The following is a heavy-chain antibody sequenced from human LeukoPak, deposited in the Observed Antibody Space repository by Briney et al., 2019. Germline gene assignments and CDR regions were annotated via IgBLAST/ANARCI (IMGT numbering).Heavy chain of an antibody. Sequence: PSETLSLTCAVSGASVSSHYWSWIRQSPGKGLEWIGHIYHSGTTKYNPSLKSRVTISVDTPKSQFSLKLESVTAADTAVYYCARKRYDDPYFFDYWGQGTLVTVSS. V-gene: IGHV4-59*02. CDR3: ARKRYDDPYFFDY. D-gene: IGHD3-22*01. J-gene: IGHJ4*02. CDR2: IYHSGTT. CDR1: GASVSSHY.